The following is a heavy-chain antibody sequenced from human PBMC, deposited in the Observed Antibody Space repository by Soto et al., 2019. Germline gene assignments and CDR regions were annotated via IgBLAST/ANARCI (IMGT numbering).Heavy chain of an antibody. CDR1: GFTFSSYD. D-gene: IGHD5-12*01. Sequence: QPGGSLRLSCSASGFTFSSYDMHWVRQATGKGLEWVSAIGTAGDTYYPGSVKGRFTISRENAKNSLYLQMNSLRAGDTAVYYCARDYRGYSGYDSTYYYYYGMDVWGQGTTVTVSS. V-gene: IGHV3-13*04. J-gene: IGHJ6*02. CDR2: IGTAGDT. CDR3: ARDYRGYSGYDSTYYYYYGMDV.